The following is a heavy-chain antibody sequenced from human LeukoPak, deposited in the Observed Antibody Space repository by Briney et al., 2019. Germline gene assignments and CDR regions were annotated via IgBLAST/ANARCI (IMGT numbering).Heavy chain of an antibody. J-gene: IGHJ6*03. V-gene: IGHV3-7*01. CDR1: GFTFSSYW. D-gene: IGHD2-2*01. CDR2: MKQDGSEK. Sequence: GGSLRLSCAASGFTFSSYWMSWVRQAPGKGLEWVANMKQDGSEKYYVDSVKGRFTISRDNAKNSLYLQMNSLRAEDTAVYYCAKDLYCSSTSCYMDVWGKGTTVTVSS. CDR3: AKDLYCSSTSCYMDV.